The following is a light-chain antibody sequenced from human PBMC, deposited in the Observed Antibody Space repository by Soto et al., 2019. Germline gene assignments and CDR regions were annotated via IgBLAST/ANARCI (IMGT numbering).Light chain of an antibody. CDR2: GAY. CDR3: QQYKNWLALT. CDR1: QSVRNSY. Sequence: EIVLTHSPGKLSVXPXXXXXLXXMAXQSVRNSYLAWYQQKPGQAPRLLIYGAYTRATGIPVRFSGSGSGTEFTLTISSLQSEDSAVYYCQQYKNWLALTFGGGTKVDI. V-gene: IGKV3D-15*01. J-gene: IGKJ4*01.